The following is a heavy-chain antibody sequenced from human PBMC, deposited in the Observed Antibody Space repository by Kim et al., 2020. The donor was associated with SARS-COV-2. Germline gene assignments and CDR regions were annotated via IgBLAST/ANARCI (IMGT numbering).Heavy chain of an antibody. D-gene: IGHD6-13*01. CDR3: ARDPIAAAGVFDY. J-gene: IGHJ4*02. Sequence: YGQKFQGRVTMTSDTSTSTVYMELSSLRSEDTAVYYCARDPIAAAGVFDYWGQGTLVTVSS. V-gene: IGHV1-46*01.